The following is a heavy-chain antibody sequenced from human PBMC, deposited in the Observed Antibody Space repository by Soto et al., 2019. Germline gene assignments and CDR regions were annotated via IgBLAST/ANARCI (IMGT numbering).Heavy chain of an antibody. CDR2: IYHTGNT. Sequence: ALSVTCAVSGGSISDDSYWSWIRQTPGKGLEWIGYIYHTGNTYYNPSLRSRVSISVDKSKSQFSLKLISVTAADTAVYFCARDEYQLLSSVSWFDSWGQGTLVTVYS. V-gene: IGHV4-30-4*01. CDR1: GGSISDDSY. D-gene: IGHD2-2*01. J-gene: IGHJ5*01. CDR3: ARDEYQLLSSVSWFDS.